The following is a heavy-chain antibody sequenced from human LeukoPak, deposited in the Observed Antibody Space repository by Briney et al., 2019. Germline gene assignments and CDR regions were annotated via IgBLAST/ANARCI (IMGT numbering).Heavy chain of an antibody. CDR2: IIPIFGTA. CDR1: GGTFSSYA. V-gene: IGHV1-69*05. Sequence: GASVKVSCKASGGTFSSYAISWVRQAPGQGLEWVGGIIPIFGTANYAQKFQGRVTITTDESTSTAYMELSSLRSEDTAVYYCARPPTPYCSGGSCYVSLDYWGQGTLVTVSS. J-gene: IGHJ4*02. CDR3: ARPPTPYCSGGSCYVSLDY. D-gene: IGHD2-15*01.